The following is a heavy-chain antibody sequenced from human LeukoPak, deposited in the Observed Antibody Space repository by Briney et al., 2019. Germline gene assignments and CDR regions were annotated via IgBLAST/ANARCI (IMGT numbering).Heavy chain of an antibody. CDR2: ISTYNGNT. D-gene: IGHD1-26*01. Sequence: VKVSCKASGYTFTSYDINWVRQATGQGLEWMGWISTYNGNTNYAQNLQGRVTMTTDTSTSTAYMELRSLTSDDTAVYYCARQPGSLIVGATPFDYWGQGTLVTVSS. J-gene: IGHJ4*02. CDR1: GYTFTSYD. CDR3: ARQPGSLIVGATPFDY. V-gene: IGHV1-18*01.